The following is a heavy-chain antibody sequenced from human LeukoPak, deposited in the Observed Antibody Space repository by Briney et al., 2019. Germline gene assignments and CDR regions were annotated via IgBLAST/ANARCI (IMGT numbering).Heavy chain of an antibody. CDR2: ISGSGGCT. J-gene: IGHJ3*02. CDR1: GFTFSSYA. V-gene: IGHV3-23*01. D-gene: IGHD4-23*01. CDR3: ARAISDLGLRWYFDAFDI. Sequence: PGGSLRLSCAASGFTFSSYAMSWVRQAPGKGLEWVSAISGSGGCTYYADSVKGRFTISRDNSKNTLYLQMNSLRAEDTAVYYCARAISDLGLRWYFDAFDIWGQGTMVTVSS.